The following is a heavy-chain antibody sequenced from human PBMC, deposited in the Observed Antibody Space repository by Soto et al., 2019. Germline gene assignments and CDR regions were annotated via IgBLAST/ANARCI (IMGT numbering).Heavy chain of an antibody. CDR2: IYYSGST. V-gene: IGHV4-59*08. Sequence: PSETLSLTCTVSGGSISSYYWSWIRQPPGKGLEWIGYIYYSGSTNYNPSLKSRVTIPVDTSKNQFSLKLSSVTAADTAVYYCARHLLAWQQLACFDPWGQGTLVTVSS. J-gene: IGHJ5*02. CDR3: ARHLLAWQQLACFDP. CDR1: GGSISSYY. D-gene: IGHD6-13*01.